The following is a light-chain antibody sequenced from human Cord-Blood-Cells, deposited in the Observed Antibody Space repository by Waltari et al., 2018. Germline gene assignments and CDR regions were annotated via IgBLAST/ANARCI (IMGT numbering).Light chain of an antibody. J-gene: IGKJ2*01. V-gene: IGKV1-39*01. CDR1: QSISSY. CDR2: AAS. Sequence: DIQMNQSPYSMSASVGDRVTITCRASQSISSYLNWYQQKPGKAPKLLIYAASSLQSGVPSRFSGSGSRTDFTLTISSLHPEDFATYYCQQSYSTPYTFGQWTKLEIK. CDR3: QQSYSTPYT.